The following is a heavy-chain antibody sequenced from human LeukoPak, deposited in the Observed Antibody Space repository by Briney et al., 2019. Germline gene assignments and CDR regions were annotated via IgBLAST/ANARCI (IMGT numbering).Heavy chain of an antibody. V-gene: IGHV3-7*01. CDR1: GFTFSTYW. D-gene: IGHD4/OR15-4a*01. CDR2: IKQDGSEK. CDR3: ARDRDYDAPDDAFDV. J-gene: IGHJ3*01. Sequence: PGGSLRLSCAASGFTFSTYWMNWVRQAPGKGLGWVANIKQDGSEKYYVDSMKGRFTISRDNAKNSLYLQMNSLRAEDTAVYYCARDRDYDAPDDAFDVWGQRTMVTVSS.